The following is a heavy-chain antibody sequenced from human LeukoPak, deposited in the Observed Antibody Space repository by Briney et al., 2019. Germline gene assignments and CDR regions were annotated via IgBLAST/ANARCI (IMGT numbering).Heavy chain of an antibody. CDR2: ISAYNGNT. D-gene: IGHD3-3*01. CDR3: ARDSSRNDFWSGYYTVGYFDY. V-gene: IGHV1-18*01. CDR1: GYTFTSYG. Sequence: ASVKVSCKASGYTFTSYGISWVLQAPGHGLEWMGWISAYNGNTNYAQKLQGRVTMTTDTSTSTAYMELRSLRSDDTAVYYCARDSSRNDFWSGYYTVGYFDYWGQGTLVTVSS. J-gene: IGHJ4*02.